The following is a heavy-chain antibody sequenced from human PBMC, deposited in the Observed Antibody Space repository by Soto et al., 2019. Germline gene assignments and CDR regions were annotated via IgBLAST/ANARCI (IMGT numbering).Heavy chain of an antibody. CDR1: GFTFSSYG. CDR3: AKVHGDCSGGSCFLWDAFDI. D-gene: IGHD2-15*01. CDR2: LSYDGSNK. Sequence: QVPLVESGGGVVQPGRSLRLSCAASGFTFSSYGMHWVRQAPGKGLDWVAVLSYDGSNKYYADSVQGRFTISRVNSKNALYLQMNGLRAEDTAVYYCAKVHGDCSGGSCFLWDAFDIWGQGTMVTVSS. V-gene: IGHV3-30*18. J-gene: IGHJ3*02.